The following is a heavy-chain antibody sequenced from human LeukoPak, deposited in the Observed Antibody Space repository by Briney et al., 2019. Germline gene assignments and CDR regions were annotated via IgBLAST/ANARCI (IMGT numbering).Heavy chain of an antibody. V-gene: IGHV4-4*09. CDR2: IYSGGST. D-gene: IGHD3-3*01. CDR3: ARAGYHDSWSGYAFEI. Sequence: PSETLSLTCTVSGGSISSYYWNWIRQPPGKGLEYIGYIYSGGSTNYNPSLKSRVTISVDTSKNQFSLKLSSVTAVDTAVYFCARAGYHDSWSGYAFEIWGQGTMVTVSS. J-gene: IGHJ3*02. CDR1: GGSISSYY.